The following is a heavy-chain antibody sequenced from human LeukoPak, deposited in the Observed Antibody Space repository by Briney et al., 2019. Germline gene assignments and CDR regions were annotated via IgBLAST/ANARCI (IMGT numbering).Heavy chain of an antibody. D-gene: IGHD3-10*01. CDR2: ISSRSSYI. Sequence: GGSLRLSCAASGFTFSSYSMNWVRQAPGKGLEWVSSISSRSSYIYYADSVKGRFTISRDNAKNSLYLQMNSLRAEDTAVYYCARDNRVTMVRGVPVVWGKGTTVTVSS. CDR1: GFTFSSYS. CDR3: ARDNRVTMVRGVPVV. J-gene: IGHJ6*04. V-gene: IGHV3-21*01.